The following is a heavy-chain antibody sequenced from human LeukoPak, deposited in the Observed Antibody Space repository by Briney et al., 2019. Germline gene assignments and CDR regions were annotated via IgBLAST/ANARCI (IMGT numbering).Heavy chain of an antibody. J-gene: IGHJ3*02. CDR1: GFTVSSNY. D-gene: IGHD3-22*01. Sequence: PGGSLRLSCAASGFTVSSNYMSWVRQAPGKGLEWVSVIYSGGSTYYADSVKGRFTISRDNSKNTLYLHMNSLRAEDTAVYYCASATHYYDSSGYLGPYDAFDIWGQGTMVTVSS. CDR2: IYSGGST. CDR3: ASATHYYDSSGYLGPYDAFDI. V-gene: IGHV3-53*01.